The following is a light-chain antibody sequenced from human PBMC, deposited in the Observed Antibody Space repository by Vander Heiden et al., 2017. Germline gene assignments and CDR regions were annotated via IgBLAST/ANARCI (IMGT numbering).Light chain of an antibody. CDR3: QQANSFPLT. CDR1: QGISSW. V-gene: IGKV1-12*01. Sequence: DSQMTQPPSAVSAAVGDRVTITCRASQGISSWLVWYQQKPGKAPNLLIYAASRLQSGVPSRFSGSGSGTDFTLTINSLQPEDFATYYCQQANSFPLTFGGGTKVEIK. J-gene: IGKJ4*01. CDR2: AAS.